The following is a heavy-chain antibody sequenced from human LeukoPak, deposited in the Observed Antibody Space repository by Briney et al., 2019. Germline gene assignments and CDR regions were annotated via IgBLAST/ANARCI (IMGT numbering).Heavy chain of an antibody. D-gene: IGHD5-12*01. CDR3: ARHPSGYYEN. CDR2: VYYSGST. V-gene: IGHV4-39*01. J-gene: IGHJ4*02. Sequence: SETLSLTCTVSGGSISSGDYYWAWIRQPPGKGLEWVASVYYSGSTYYSPSLKSRVTISRDTTKDQFSLRLSSVTAADTAIYFCARHPSGYYENWGQGTLVTVSS. CDR1: GGSISSGDYY.